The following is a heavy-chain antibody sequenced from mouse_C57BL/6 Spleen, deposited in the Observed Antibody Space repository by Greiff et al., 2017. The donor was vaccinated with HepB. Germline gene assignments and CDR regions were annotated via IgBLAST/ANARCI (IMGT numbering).Heavy chain of an antibody. Sequence: VQRVESGAELVRPGTSVKVSCKASGYAFTNYLIEWVKQRPGQGLEWIGVINPGSGGTNYNEKFKGKATLTADKSSSTAYMQLSSLTSEDSAVYFCARSTTVVAPYAMDYWGQGTSVTVSS. D-gene: IGHD1-1*01. CDR2: INPGSGGT. CDR3: ARSTTVVAPYAMDY. CDR1: GYAFTNYL. V-gene: IGHV1-54*01. J-gene: IGHJ4*01.